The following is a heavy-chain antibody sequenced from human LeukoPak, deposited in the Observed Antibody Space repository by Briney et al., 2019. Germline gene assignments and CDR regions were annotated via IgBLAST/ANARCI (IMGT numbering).Heavy chain of an antibody. D-gene: IGHD4-17*01. J-gene: IGHJ4*02. Sequence: GGSLRLSCAASGFTVSTKYMSWVRQAPGKGLEWVSVIYSGGSTIYADSVKGRFTISRDNSKNTLYLQMNSLRAEDTAIYYCASRSSGDYHLIDYWGLGTLVTVSS. CDR3: ASRSSGDYHLIDY. CDR1: GFTVSTKY. CDR2: IYSGGST. V-gene: IGHV3-53*01.